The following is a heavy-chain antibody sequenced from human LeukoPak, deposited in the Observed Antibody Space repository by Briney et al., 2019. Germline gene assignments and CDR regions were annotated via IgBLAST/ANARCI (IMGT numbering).Heavy chain of an antibody. V-gene: IGHV1-8*03. CDR3: ARDKDNYYDSSGSDAFDI. Sequence: ASVKVSCKASGYTFTSYDINWVRQATGQGLEWMGWMNPNSGNTGYAQKFQGRVTITRNTSISTAYMELSSLRSEDTAVYYCARDKDNYYDSSGSDAFDIWGQGTMVTVSS. D-gene: IGHD3-22*01. J-gene: IGHJ3*02. CDR2: MNPNSGNT. CDR1: GYTFTSYD.